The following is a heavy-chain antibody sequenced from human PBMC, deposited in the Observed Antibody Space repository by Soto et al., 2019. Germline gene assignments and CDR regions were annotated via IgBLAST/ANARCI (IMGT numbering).Heavy chain of an antibody. CDR3: ARQRPASGWPRFADY. CDR2: SFSNGNT. V-gene: IGHV4-39*01. D-gene: IGHD6-19*01. J-gene: IGHJ4*02. Sequence: QLQMLESGPGLVKPSETLSLTCTVSGGSISGTFYYWGWFRQPPGVGLEGIGSSFSNGNTYYTPSLAGRVTISGDMSNSQFSLKLTAVTAADTSVYYGARQRPASGWPRFADYWGQGALVTVSS. CDR1: GGSISGTFYY.